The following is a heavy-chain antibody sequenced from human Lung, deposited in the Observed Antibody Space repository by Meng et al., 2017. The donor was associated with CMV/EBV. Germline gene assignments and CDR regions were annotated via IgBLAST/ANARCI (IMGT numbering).Heavy chain of an antibody. Sequence: GGSLRLSXVVSRVTFRNYAMHWVRQAPGKGPEWVAVISSDGQNKYYADSVKGRFAISRDNLRSTLYLQLSSLRLEDTAVYYCATYSRAPAALLAYFNYWGLGTLVTVSS. CDR2: ISSDGQNK. CDR1: RVTFRNYA. J-gene: IGHJ4*02. CDR3: ATYSRAPAALLAYFNY. D-gene: IGHD2-2*01. V-gene: IGHV3-30*09.